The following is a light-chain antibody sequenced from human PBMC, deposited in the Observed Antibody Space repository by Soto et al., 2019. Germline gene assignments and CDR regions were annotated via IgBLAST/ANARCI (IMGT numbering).Light chain of an antibody. Sequence: EIVLTQSPGTLSLSPGERATLSFRASQSISSSYLAWYQQKPGQAPRLLVYGASSRATGIPDRFSGSGSGTDFTLTISRLEPEDFALDYCQQYSSSLWTFGQGTKVEIK. J-gene: IGKJ1*01. CDR2: GAS. V-gene: IGKV3-20*01. CDR3: QQYSSSLWT. CDR1: QSISSSY.